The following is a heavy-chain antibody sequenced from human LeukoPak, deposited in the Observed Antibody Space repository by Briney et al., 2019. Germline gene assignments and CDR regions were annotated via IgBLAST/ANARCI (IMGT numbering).Heavy chain of an antibody. D-gene: IGHD1-26*01. V-gene: IGHV4-39*07. Sequence: PSETLSLTCTVSGGSISSSSYYWGWIRQPPGKGLEWIGSIYYSGSTYYNPSLKSRVTISVDTSKNQFSLKLSSVTAADTAVYYCARDLAQWGFSGPDAFDIWGQGTMVTVSS. CDR3: ARDLAQWGFSGPDAFDI. J-gene: IGHJ3*02. CDR1: GGSISSSSYY. CDR2: IYYSGST.